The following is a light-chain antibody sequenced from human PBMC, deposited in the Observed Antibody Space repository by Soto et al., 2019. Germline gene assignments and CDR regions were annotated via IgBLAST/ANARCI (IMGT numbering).Light chain of an antibody. Sequence: DIQMPQSPSPLSASVGDTVTPSCLSSESISIWLAWYQQKPGKAPKLLIYDASNLETGVPSRFSGSGSGTDFTFTISSLQPEDIATYYCQQYDNLPPFTFGQGTRLEIK. CDR1: ESISIW. J-gene: IGKJ5*01. CDR2: DAS. CDR3: QQYDNLPPFT. V-gene: IGKV1-33*01.